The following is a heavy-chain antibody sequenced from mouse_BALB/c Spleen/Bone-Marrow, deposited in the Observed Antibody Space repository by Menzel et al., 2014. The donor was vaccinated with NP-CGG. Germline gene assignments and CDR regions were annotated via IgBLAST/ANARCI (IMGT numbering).Heavy chain of an antibody. J-gene: IGHJ4*01. D-gene: IGHD4-1*01. CDR2: IDPANGNT. CDR1: GFNIKDTY. Sequence: EVKLVESGAELVQPGASVKLSCTASGFNIKDTYMHWVKQRPEQGLEWIGRIDPANGNTKSDPKFPGKATITADKSSITAYLQLSSLTSEDTAVYYCARWEYYAMDYWGQGTSVTVSS. CDR3: ARWEYYAMDY. V-gene: IGHV14-3*02.